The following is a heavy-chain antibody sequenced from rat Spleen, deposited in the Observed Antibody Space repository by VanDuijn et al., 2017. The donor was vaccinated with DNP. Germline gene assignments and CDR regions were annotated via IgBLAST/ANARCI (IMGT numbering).Heavy chain of an antibody. D-gene: IGHD1-9*01. J-gene: IGHJ4*01. CDR1: GFSLTSYT. CDR3: ARYYGYNYYAMDA. Sequence: QVQLKESGPGLVQPSQTLSPTCIVTGFSLTSYTLTWVRQPPGKGLEWIAAMSSGGSTYYNSALKSRLSISRDTSKSQVFLKMNSLQTEDTAMYFCARYYGYNYYAMDAWGQGTSVTVSS. V-gene: IGHV2-6*01. CDR2: MSSGGST.